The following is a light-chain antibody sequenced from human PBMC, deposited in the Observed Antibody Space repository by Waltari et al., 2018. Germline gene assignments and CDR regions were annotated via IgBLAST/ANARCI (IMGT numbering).Light chain of an antibody. V-gene: IGKV1-39*01. J-gene: IGKJ2*01. CDR3: QQSYTTPRT. Sequence: DIQMTQSPSSLSASVGDRVTITCRESQNINTYLNWYQQKVGRAPKLLIYATSSLQSGVPSRFSGSGSGTHFTLTINSLQPEDFTTYACQQSYTTPRTFGQGTNLEIK. CDR1: QNINTY. CDR2: ATS.